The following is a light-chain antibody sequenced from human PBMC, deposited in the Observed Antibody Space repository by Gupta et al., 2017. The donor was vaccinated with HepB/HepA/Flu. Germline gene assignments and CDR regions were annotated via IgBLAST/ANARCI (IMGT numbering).Light chain of an antibody. CDR1: ESVSGSY. V-gene: IGKV3-20*01. J-gene: IGKJ4*01. CDR2: GAS. CDR3: QQYGSSRGLT. Sequence: DIVLTQSPATLSLSPGERATLSCRASESVSGSYFACYQQRPGQAPRLLIDGASSSATGSPDRFSGSGSGTDFTLTISGLEPEDFAVYYCQQYGSSRGLTFGRGTKVEIK.